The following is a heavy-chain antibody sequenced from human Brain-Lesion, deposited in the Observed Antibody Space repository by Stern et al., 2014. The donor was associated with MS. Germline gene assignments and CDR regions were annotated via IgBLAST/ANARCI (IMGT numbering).Heavy chain of an antibody. J-gene: IGHJ5*02. Sequence: QVQLQESGPGLVKPSETLSLTCTVAGGSVSSTSYAWAWLRQPPGKGLEWIGTIYYSGDTYSGPPLKGRLPIPLTTSKNQSPRQLSSVTAADTAVYYCAGEEDIRYCSGGSCTGNWFDPWGQGTLVTVSS. CDR2: IYYSGDT. V-gene: IGHV4-39*01. D-gene: IGHD2-15*01. CDR1: GGSVSSTSYA. CDR3: AGEEDIRYCSGGSCTGNWFDP.